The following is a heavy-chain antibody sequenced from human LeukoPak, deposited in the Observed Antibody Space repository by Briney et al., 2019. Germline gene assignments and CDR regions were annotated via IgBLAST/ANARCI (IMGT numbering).Heavy chain of an antibody. V-gene: IGHV4-34*01. CDR2: INHSGST. CDR3: ARDRIAAADYYGMDV. D-gene: IGHD6-13*01. J-gene: IGHJ6*02. CDR1: GVSFSGYY. Sequence: SETLSLTCAVYGVSFSGYYWSWIRQPPGKGLEWIGEINHSGSTNYNPSLKSRVTISVDTSKNQFSLKLSSVTAADTAVYYCARDRIAAADYYGMDVWGQGTTVTVSS.